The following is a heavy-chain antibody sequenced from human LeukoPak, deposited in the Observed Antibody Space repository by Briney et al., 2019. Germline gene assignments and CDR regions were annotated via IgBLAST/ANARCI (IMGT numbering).Heavy chain of an antibody. CDR3: ARSRPNDYGDKPFDY. V-gene: IGHV1-8*03. CDR2: MNPNSGNT. D-gene: IGHD4-23*01. CDR1: GYTFTSYD. J-gene: IGHJ4*02. Sequence: ASVKVSCKASGYTFTSYDINWVRQATGQGLEWMGRMNPNSGNTGYAQKFQGRVTITRNTSISTAYMELSSLRSEDTAVYYCARSRPNDYGDKPFDYWGQGTLVTVSS.